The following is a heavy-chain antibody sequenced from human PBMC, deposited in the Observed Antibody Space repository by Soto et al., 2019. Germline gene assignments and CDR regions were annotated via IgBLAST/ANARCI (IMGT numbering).Heavy chain of an antibody. J-gene: IGHJ4*02. CDR3: AKSLWWQLRRGMFDY. D-gene: IGHD2-15*01. V-gene: IGHV3-23*01. CDR1: GFTFSSYA. Sequence: GGSLRLSCAASGFTFSSYAMHWVRQAPGKGLEWVAVISGSGGSTYYADSVKGRFTISRDNSKNTLYLQMNSLRAEDTAVYYCAKSLWWQLRRGMFDYWGQGTLVTVSS. CDR2: ISGSGGST.